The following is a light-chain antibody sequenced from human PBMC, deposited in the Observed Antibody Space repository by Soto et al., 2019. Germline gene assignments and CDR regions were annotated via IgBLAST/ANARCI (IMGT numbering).Light chain of an antibody. CDR1: QSVSSSY. CDR3: QAYGSSPTWT. Sequence: EIVLTQSPGTLSLSPGERATLSCRASQSVSSSYLAWYQQKPGQAPRLLIYGASSRATGIPDRLSGSGSGTDFTLTISRLEPEDFAAYYCQAYGSSPTWTFGQGTKVASK. CDR2: GAS. J-gene: IGKJ1*01. V-gene: IGKV3-20*01.